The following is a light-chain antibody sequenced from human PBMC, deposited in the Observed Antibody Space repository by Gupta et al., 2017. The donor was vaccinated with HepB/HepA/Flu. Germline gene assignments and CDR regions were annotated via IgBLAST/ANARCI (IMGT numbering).Light chain of an antibody. CDR2: AAS. CDR1: QGISSY. J-gene: IGKJ5*01. V-gene: IGKV1-9*01. Sequence: DIQLTQSPSFLSASVGDRFTITCRASQGISSYLAWYQQKPGKAPKLLIYAASTLQSGVPSRFSGSGSGTEFTLTISSLQPEDFATYYCQQLNSYPHFGQGTRLEIK. CDR3: QQLNSYPH.